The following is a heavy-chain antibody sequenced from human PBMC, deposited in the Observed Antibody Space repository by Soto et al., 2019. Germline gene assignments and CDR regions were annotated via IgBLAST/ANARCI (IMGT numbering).Heavy chain of an antibody. D-gene: IGHD3-10*01. CDR1: GGSISSGDYY. V-gene: IGHV4-30-4*01. Sequence: QVQLQESGPGLVKPSQTLSLTCTVSGGSISSGDYYWSWIRQPPGKGLEWIGYIYYSGSTYYNPSHISRVTIAVATCKNGLSRTLSSVTAAVSAVYYSARVGGFGATTSDYWGQGTLVTVSS. CDR3: ARVGGFGATTSDY. CDR2: IYYSGST. J-gene: IGHJ4*02.